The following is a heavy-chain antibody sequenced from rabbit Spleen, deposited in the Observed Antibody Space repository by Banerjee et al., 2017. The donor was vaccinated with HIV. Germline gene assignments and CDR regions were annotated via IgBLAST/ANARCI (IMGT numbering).Heavy chain of an antibody. J-gene: IGHJ6*01. CDR2: VDVGGSGFT. CDR3: GRDAASSFSSYGMDL. CDR1: GVSFNFNNY. D-gene: IGHD8-1*01. V-gene: IGHV1S40*01. Sequence: QSLEESGGDLVKPGASLTLTCTASGVSFNFNNYMCWVRQAPGKGLEWIGCVDVGGSGFTYFANWAKGRFAISKTSSTTVTLQMTSLTAADTATYFCGRDAASSFSSYGMDLWGPGTLVTVS.